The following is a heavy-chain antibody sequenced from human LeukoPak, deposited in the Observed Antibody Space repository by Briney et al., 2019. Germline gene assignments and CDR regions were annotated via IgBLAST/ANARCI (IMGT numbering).Heavy chain of an antibody. Sequence: VASVKVSCKASGYTFTRYYMHWVRQAPGQGLEWLGIINPSGGSTSYAQKFQGRVIMTRDTSTSTVYMELSSLRSEDTAVYYCARDWDYNDYDSSGYIRPHGFDIWGQGTMVTVSS. D-gene: IGHD3-22*01. CDR3: ARDWDYNDYDSSGYIRPHGFDI. V-gene: IGHV1-46*01. CDR2: INPSGGST. J-gene: IGHJ3*02. CDR1: GYTFTRYY.